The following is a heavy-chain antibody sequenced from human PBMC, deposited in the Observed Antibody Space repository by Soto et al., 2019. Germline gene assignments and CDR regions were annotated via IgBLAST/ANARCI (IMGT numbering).Heavy chain of an antibody. V-gene: IGHV3-23*01. Sequence: GGSLRLSCAASGFTFSSYAMSWVRQAPGKGLEWVSAISGSGGSTYYADSVKGRFTISRDNSKNTLYLQMNSLRAEDTAVYYCAKDLRTTGAYYYGMDVWGQGTTVTVSS. D-gene: IGHD4-17*01. CDR2: ISGSGGST. CDR3: AKDLRTTGAYYYGMDV. CDR1: GFTFSSYA. J-gene: IGHJ6*02.